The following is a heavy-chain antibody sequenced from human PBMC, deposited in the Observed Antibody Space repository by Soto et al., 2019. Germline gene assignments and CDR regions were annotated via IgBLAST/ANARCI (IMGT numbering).Heavy chain of an antibody. Sequence: GESLKISCNGSGYSFTSYWISWVRQMPGKGLEWMGRIDPSDSYTNYSPSFQGHVTISADKSISTAYLQWSSLKAPDTAMYYCARTGPHAGYSSGWYETPLDYWGQGTLVTVSS. CDR2: IDPSDSYT. CDR1: GYSFTSYW. D-gene: IGHD6-19*01. CDR3: ARTGPHAGYSSGWYETPLDY. V-gene: IGHV5-10-1*01. J-gene: IGHJ4*02.